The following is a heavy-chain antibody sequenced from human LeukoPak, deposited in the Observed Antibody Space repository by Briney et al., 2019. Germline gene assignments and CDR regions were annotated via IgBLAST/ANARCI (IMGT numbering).Heavy chain of an antibody. D-gene: IGHD2-2*01. Sequence: SVKVSCKASGGTFSSYAISWVSQAPGQGLEWMGGIIPIFGTANYAQKFQGRVTITADKSTSTAYMELSSLRSEDTAVYYCARDEGYCSSTSCPGHYWGQGTLVTVSS. CDR1: GGTFSSYA. V-gene: IGHV1-69*06. CDR3: ARDEGYCSSTSCPGHY. CDR2: IIPIFGTA. J-gene: IGHJ4*02.